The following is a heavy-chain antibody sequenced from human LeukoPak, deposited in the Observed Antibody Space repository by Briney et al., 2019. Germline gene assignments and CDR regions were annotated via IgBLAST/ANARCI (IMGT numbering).Heavy chain of an antibody. CDR2: ISYDGSNK. Sequence: GGSLRLSCAASGFTFSSYAMHWVRQAPGKGLEWVAVISYDGSNKYYADSVKGRFTISRDNSRNTLFLQMNTLRAEDTAVYYCANPLGYCSAGTCYALDVWGQGTTVTVSS. V-gene: IGHV3-30-3*01. CDR1: GFTFSSYA. D-gene: IGHD2-15*01. J-gene: IGHJ6*02. CDR3: ANPLGYCSAGTCYALDV.